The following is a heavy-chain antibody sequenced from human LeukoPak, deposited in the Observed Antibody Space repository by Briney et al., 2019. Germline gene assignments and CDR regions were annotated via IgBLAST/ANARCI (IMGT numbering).Heavy chain of an antibody. J-gene: IGHJ6*02. CDR3: TRHDVVPVIGHGMAV. Sequence: GGSLRLSCAASGFTFSSYTMSWVRQAPGKGLEWVSTISDSGANIYYGGSVKGRFTISRDNSKNTLYLQMKSLRGEDTAVYYCTRHDVVPVIGHGMAVWGQGTTVTVSS. CDR1: GFTFSSYT. CDR2: ISDSGANI. D-gene: IGHD2-21*01. V-gene: IGHV3-23*01.